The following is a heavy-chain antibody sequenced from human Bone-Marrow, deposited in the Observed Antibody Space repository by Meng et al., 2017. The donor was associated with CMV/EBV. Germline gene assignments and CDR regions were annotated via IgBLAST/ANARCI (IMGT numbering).Heavy chain of an antibody. V-gene: IGHV3-21*01. D-gene: IGHD6-6*01. CDR2: ISSSSSYI. J-gene: IGHJ6*02. Sequence: GESLKISCAASGFTFSSYSMNWVRQAPGKGLEWVSSISSSSSYIYYADSVKGRFTISRDNAKNSLYPQMNSLRAEDTAVYCCARDGARLYSSSLASYYGMDVWGQGTTVTVYS. CDR3: ARDGARLYSSSLASYYGMDV. CDR1: GFTFSSYS.